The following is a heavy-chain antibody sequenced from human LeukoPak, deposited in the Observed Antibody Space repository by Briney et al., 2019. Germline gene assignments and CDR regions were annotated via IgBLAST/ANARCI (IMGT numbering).Heavy chain of an antibody. CDR3: ARASAGDYGDYVIEYYMDV. Sequence: ASVKVSCKASGYTFTSYDINWVRQATGQALEWMGWMNPNSGNTGYAQKFQGRVTMTRNTSISTAYMELSSLRSEDTAVYYCARASAGDYGDYVIEYYMDVWGKGTTVTASS. J-gene: IGHJ6*03. CDR2: MNPNSGNT. CDR1: GYTFTSYD. V-gene: IGHV1-8*01. D-gene: IGHD4-17*01.